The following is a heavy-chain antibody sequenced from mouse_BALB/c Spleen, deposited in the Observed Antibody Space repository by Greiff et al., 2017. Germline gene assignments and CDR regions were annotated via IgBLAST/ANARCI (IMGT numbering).Heavy chain of an antibody. V-gene: IGHV3-8*02. J-gene: IGHJ3*01. Sequence: EVQLVESGPSLVKPSQTLSLTCSVTGDSITSGYWNWIRKFPGNKLEYMGYISYSGSTYYNPSLKSRISITRDTSKNQYYLQLNSVTTEDTATYYCARGYDYDGGFAYWGQGTLVTVSA. CDR3: ARGYDYDGGFAY. D-gene: IGHD2-4*01. CDR1: GDSITSGY. CDR2: ISYSGST.